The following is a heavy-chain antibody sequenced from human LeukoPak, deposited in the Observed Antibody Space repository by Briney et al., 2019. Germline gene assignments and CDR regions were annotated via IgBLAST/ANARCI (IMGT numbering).Heavy chain of an antibody. CDR3: AREYSSGWSGTGR. V-gene: IGHV4-59*01. Sequence: SETLSLTCTVSGGSISSYYWSWIRQPPGKGLEWIGYIYYSGSTNYNPSLESRVTISVDTSKNQFSLKLSSVTAADTVMYYCAREYSSGWSGTGRWGQGTLVTVSS. J-gene: IGHJ4*02. D-gene: IGHD6-19*01. CDR2: IYYSGST. CDR1: GGSISSYY.